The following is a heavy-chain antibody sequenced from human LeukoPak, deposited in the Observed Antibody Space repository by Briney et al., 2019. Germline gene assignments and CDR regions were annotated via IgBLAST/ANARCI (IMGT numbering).Heavy chain of an antibody. CDR2: IYTSGST. CDR3: ASLLNYYDSSGYSYYYYMDV. D-gene: IGHD3-22*01. V-gene: IGHV4-61*02. Sequence: PSETLSLTCTVSGGSISSGSYYWSWIRQPAGKELEWIGRIYTSGSTNYNPSLKSRVTISVDTSKNQFSLKLSSVTAADTAVYYCASLLNYYDSSGYSYYYYMDVWGKGTTVTVSS. CDR1: GGSISSGSYY. J-gene: IGHJ6*03.